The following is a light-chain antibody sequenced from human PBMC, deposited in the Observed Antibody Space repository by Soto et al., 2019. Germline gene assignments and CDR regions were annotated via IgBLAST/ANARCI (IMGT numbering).Light chain of an antibody. CDR2: TAS. CDR3: QQGKSFPLT. V-gene: IGKV1-12*01. Sequence: DIQMTQSPSSCSASGGDRVTITFRASQEINRWLAWYQQKPGLAPNLVIYTASRLHGGGPSRFSGSASGTDFTLTISSLQPEDVATYYCQQGKSFPLTFGGGTKVEI. CDR1: QEINRW. J-gene: IGKJ4*01.